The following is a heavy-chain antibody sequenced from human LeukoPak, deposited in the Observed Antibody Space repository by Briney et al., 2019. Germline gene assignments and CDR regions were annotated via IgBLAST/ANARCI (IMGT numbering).Heavy chain of an antibody. CDR3: AKGGEYYFGSGTYYSQD. J-gene: IGHJ4*02. D-gene: IGHD3-10*01. CDR2: ISGSGGTT. CDR1: GFTFNNYA. Sequence: GGSLRLSCAASGFTFNNYAMSWVGQAPGKGLEWVSAISGSGGTTYYADSVKGRFTIYRDNSKNTLDLQMNSLRADDTAVYYCAKGGEYYFGSGTYYSQDWGQGTLVTVSS. V-gene: IGHV3-23*01.